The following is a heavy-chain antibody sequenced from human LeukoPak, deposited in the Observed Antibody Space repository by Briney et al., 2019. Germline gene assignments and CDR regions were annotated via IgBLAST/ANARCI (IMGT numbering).Heavy chain of an antibody. CDR1: GGTFSSYA. Sequence: ASVKVSCKASGGTFSSYAISWVRQAPGQGLEWMRGIIPIFGTANYAQKFQGRVTITADKSTSTAYMELSSLRSEDTAVYYCARRHSSGWPIGQNAFDIWGQGTMVTVSS. J-gene: IGHJ3*02. D-gene: IGHD6-19*01. CDR2: IIPIFGTA. CDR3: ARRHSSGWPIGQNAFDI. V-gene: IGHV1-69*06.